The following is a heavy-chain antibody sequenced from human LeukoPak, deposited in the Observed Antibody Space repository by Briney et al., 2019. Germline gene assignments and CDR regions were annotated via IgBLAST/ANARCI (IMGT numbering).Heavy chain of an antibody. CDR2: ISSNGGST. Sequence: GGSLRLSCAASGCSFSSYAMHWVRQAAGEGLEYGSAISSNGGSTYYANSVKGRFTISRDNSKNTLYLQMGSLRAEDMAVYYCARMGGRSGYDYFDYWGQGTLVTVSS. CDR1: GCSFSSYA. D-gene: IGHD5-12*01. J-gene: IGHJ4*02. CDR3: ARMGGRSGYDYFDY. V-gene: IGHV3-64*01.